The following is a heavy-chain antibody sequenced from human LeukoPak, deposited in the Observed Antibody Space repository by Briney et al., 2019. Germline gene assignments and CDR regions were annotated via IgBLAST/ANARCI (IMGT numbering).Heavy chain of an antibody. CDR1: GGSVSSYY. CDR2: IYYTGST. D-gene: IGHD3-16*01. V-gene: IGHV4-59*08. CDR3: ARNVKGMNV. Sequence: SETLSLTCPVSGGSVSSYYWSWIRQPPGKGLEWIGYIYYTGSTNYNPSLKSRVTISVDTSKHQFSLKVTSVTAADTAVYYCARNVKGMNVWGQGTTVTVSS. J-gene: IGHJ6*02.